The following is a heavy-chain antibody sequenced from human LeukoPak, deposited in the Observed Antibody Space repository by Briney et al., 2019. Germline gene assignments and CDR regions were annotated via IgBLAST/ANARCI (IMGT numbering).Heavy chain of an antibody. V-gene: IGHV3-23*01. J-gene: IGHJ4*02. CDR3: ARLDSSGYCYFDY. CDR2: ISANGGSK. Sequence: GRSLRLSCAASGLTLRNYAMSWVRQAPGRGLEWVSAISANGGSKGYADSVKGRFTISRDNSKNTLHLQMNSLRAEDTAVYYCARLDSSGYCYFDYWGQGTLVTVSS. D-gene: IGHD3-22*01. CDR1: GLTLRNYA.